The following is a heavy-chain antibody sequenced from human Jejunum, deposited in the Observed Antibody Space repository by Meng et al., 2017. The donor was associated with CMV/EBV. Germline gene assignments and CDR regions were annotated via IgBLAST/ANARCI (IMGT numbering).Heavy chain of an antibody. CDR2: IYNYGGT. D-gene: IGHD2-2*01. V-gene: IGHV4-59*08. CDR1: GGSINTYY. J-gene: IGHJ5*02. Sequence: QGRRQESGPGLLQPSEHLSLTCSVSGGSINTYYWGWIRQSPGKGLEWIGNIYNYGGTYYNPSLKSRVTISTDTSKNEFSLRLKSVTAADTAVYYCVRHGDCSSGSCYYHWFDPWGQGSLVTVSS. CDR3: VRHGDCSSGSCYYHWFDP.